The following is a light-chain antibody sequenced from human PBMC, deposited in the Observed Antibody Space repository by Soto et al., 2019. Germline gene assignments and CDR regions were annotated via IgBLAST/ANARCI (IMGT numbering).Light chain of an antibody. CDR2: EVT. V-gene: IGLV2-14*01. J-gene: IGLJ1*01. CDR3: ASFTTSSTRG. CDR1: TTDIGTYNY. Sequence: QSVLTQPASVSGSPGQSITVSCTGSTTDIGTYNYVSWYQQLPGKAPKLIIFEVTNRPSGVSDRFSGSKSGNTASLTISGLQTEDAADYCCASFTTSSTRGVGSGTKVNV.